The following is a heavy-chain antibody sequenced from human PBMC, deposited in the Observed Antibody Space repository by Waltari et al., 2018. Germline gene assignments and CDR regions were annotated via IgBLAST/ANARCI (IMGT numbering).Heavy chain of an antibody. D-gene: IGHD2-2*01. Sequence: EVQLVESGGGLVQPGGSLRLSCAASGFTFSSYWMQWVRQAPGKGLVWVSRINGDGGSTSYADSVKGRFTISRDNANNTLYLQMNSLRAEDTAVYYCTRTRYCSTTSCQVDWFDPWGQGTLVTVSS. CDR3: TRTRYCSTTSCQVDWFDP. CDR1: GFTFSSYW. J-gene: IGHJ5*02. CDR2: INGDGGST. V-gene: IGHV3-74*01.